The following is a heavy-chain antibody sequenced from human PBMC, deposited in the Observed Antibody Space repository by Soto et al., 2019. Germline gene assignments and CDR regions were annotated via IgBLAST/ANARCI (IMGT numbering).Heavy chain of an antibody. CDR1: GFPFSSYT. V-gene: IGHV3-21*01. CDR2: ISTSSSYV. J-gene: IGHJ4*02. CDR3: ARETPVDQDYGANLIIDF. D-gene: IGHD4-17*01. Sequence: PGGSLRLSCAASGFPFSSYTMTWVRQAPGKGLEWVSYISTSSSYVSYAESVKGRFTISRDNAKYSVFLQMDSLRAEDTAIYYCARETPVDQDYGANLIIDFWGQGTLVTVSS.